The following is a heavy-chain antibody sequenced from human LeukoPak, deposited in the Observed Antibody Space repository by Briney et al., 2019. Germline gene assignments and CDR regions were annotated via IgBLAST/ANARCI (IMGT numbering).Heavy chain of an antibody. Sequence: ASVKVSCKTSGYTFTTYGISWVRQAPGQGLEWMGWINAYNGNTIYARKLQGRVTMTTDTSANTAYMELRSLRSDDTAVYYCARASDLDSFDYWGQGTLVTVSS. CDR2: INAYNGNT. V-gene: IGHV1-18*01. CDR3: ARASDLDSFDY. CDR1: GYTFTTYG. J-gene: IGHJ4*02.